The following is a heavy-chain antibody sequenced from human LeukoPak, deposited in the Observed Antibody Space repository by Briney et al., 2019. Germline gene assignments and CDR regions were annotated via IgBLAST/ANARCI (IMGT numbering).Heavy chain of an antibody. CDR1: GFMFSDYG. CDR2: IWHDGSKT. CDR3: ARDPATVTSCFDC. V-gene: IGHV3-33*01. Sequence: GGSLRLSCAASGFMFSDYGMHWVRQAPGKGLEWVAVIWHDGSKTYYVDSVKGRFSISRDNSKNTLYLQMSSLKVEDTAIYYCARDPATVTSCFDCWGQGTLVTVSS. D-gene: IGHD4-17*01. J-gene: IGHJ4*02.